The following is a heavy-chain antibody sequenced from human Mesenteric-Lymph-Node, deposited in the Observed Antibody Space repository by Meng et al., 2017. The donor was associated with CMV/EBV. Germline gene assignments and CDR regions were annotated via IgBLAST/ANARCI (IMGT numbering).Heavy chain of an antibody. CDR1: GYTFTNFD. CDR2: MNPHSGNT. CDR3: ARDRGDVVVPAEDAFDI. V-gene: IGHV1-8*01. D-gene: IGHD2-2*01. Sequence: ASVKVSCKASGYTFTNFDINWVRQATGQGLEWMGWMNPHSGNTGYAQKFQGRVTMTRNTSITTAYMELSSLRSDDTAVYYCARDRGDVVVPAEDAFDIWGQGTMVTVSS. J-gene: IGHJ3*02.